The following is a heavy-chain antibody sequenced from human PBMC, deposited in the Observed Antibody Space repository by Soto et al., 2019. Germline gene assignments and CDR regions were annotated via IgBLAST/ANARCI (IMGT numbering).Heavy chain of an antibody. CDR2: ISSSSSYI. CDR1: GFTFSSYS. Sequence: SLRLSCAASGFTFSSYSMNWVRQAPGKGLEWVSSISSSSSYIYYADSVKGRFTISRDNAKNSLYLQMNSLRAEDTAVYYCARDLPFYNWTDPWRPFDPWGQGTLVTVSS. CDR3: ARDLPFYNWTDPWRPFDP. V-gene: IGHV3-21*01. J-gene: IGHJ5*02. D-gene: IGHD1-1*01.